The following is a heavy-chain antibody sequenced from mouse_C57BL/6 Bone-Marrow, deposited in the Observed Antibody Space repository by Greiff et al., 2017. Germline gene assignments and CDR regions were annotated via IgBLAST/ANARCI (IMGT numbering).Heavy chain of an antibody. CDR1: GFTFTDYY. CDR3: ARYYRYAMDY. CDR2: IRNKANGYTT. J-gene: IGHJ4*01. Sequence: EVQLVESGGGLVQPGGSLSLSCAASGFTFTDYYMSWVRQPPGKALEWLGFIRNKANGYTTEYSASVKGRFTISRDNSQSSLDLQMNTRRAEDSATYYCARYYRYAMDYWGQGTSVTVSS. V-gene: IGHV7-3*01.